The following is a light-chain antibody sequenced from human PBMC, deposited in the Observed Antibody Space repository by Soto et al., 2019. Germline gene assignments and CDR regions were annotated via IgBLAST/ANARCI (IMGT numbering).Light chain of an antibody. V-gene: IGKV1-27*01. CDR1: EGISNY. CDR3: QKYNSAPLT. CDR2: AAS. J-gene: IGKJ4*01. Sequence: DIQMNHPLSSLSASVCDRVNITCRASEGISNYLAWYQQKPGKVPKLLIYAASTLQSGVPSRFSGSRSGTDFTLTISSLQPEDVATYYCQKYNSAPLTFGGGTKVDIK.